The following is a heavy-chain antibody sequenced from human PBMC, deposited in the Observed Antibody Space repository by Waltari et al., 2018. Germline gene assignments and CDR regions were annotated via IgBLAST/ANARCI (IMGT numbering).Heavy chain of an antibody. CDR1: GGTFSSYA. CDR2: IIPICGTA. J-gene: IGHJ4*02. D-gene: IGHD5-12*01. V-gene: IGHV1-69*08. Sequence: QVQLVQSGAEVKKPGSSVKVSCKASGGTFSSYAISWVRQAPGQGLEWMGRIIPICGTANYAQKFQGRVTITADTSTDTAYMELSSLRSEDTAVYYCATAPRGYSGYGFFSYWGQGTLVIVSS. CDR3: ATAPRGYSGYGFFSY.